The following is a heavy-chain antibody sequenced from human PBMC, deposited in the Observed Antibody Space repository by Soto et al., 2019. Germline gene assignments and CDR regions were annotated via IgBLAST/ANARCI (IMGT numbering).Heavy chain of an antibody. CDR3: SGGVGDAI. V-gene: IGHV3-7*04. Sequence: EDQLVESGGGLVQPGGSLRLTCAVSGFSFRSDWMNWVRQAPGKGLEWVAHTNQDGSEKYYLDSVKGRFTIFRDNAKNSLYLKITGQRAEEPAVYYCSGGVGDAIWGQGTLVTVSS. D-gene: IGHD1-26*01. CDR1: GFSFRSDW. J-gene: IGHJ4*02. CDR2: TNQDGSEK.